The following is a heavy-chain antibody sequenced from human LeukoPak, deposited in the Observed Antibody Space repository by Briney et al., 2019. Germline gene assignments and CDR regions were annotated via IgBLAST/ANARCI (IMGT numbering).Heavy chain of an antibody. CDR1: GGSISSYY. CDR2: IYYSGST. Sequence: SETLSLTCTVSGGSISSYYWSWIRQPPGKGLEWIGYIYYSGSTNYNPSLKSRVTISVDTSKNQFSLKLSSVTAADTAVYYCARGPTSRGGWYGKYYFGYWGQGTLVTVSS. CDR3: ARGPTSRGGWYGKYYFGY. V-gene: IGHV4-59*12. J-gene: IGHJ4*02. D-gene: IGHD6-19*01.